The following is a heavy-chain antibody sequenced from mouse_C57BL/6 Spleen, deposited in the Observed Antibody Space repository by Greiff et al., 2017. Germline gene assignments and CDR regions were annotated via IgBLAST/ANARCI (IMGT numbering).Heavy chain of an antibody. D-gene: IGHD1-1*01. CDR1: GFTFSDAW. CDR2: IRNKANNHAT. CDR3: TRGDGSSFYWYFDV. V-gene: IGHV6-6*01. J-gene: IGHJ1*03. Sequence: EVKVEESGGGLVQPGGSMKLSCAASGFTFSDAWMDWVRQSPEKGLEWVAEIRNKANNHATYYAESVKRRFTISRDDSKSSVYLQMNSLRAEDTGIYYCTRGDGSSFYWYFDVWGTGTTVTVSS.